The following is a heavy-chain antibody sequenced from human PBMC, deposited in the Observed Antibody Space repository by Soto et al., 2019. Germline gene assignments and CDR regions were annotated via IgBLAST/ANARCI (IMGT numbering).Heavy chain of an antibody. Sequence: HITWKESGHTLVKPTQNLTLTCTFSVFSLSTSGVGLGWIRQPPGKALEWLALLYLDDDKRYSPSLKIRRTNTKETSKNQMVLTMPNMDPVDTATYYCAHSWYCSGGICYYTYYFAYIGQVTLVTPSS. V-gene: IGHV2-5*02. D-gene: IGHD2-15*01. CDR2: LYLDDDK. J-gene: IGHJ4*02. CDR3: AHSWYCSGGICYYTYYFAY. CDR1: VFSLSTSGVG.